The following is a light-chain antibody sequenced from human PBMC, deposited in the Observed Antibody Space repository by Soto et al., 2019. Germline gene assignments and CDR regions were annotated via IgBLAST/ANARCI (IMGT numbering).Light chain of an antibody. CDR2: GSS. Sequence: EIVLTQSPGTLSLSPGERATLSCRASQSVSSSSYWSWYQQKPAQAPRLLIYGSSNRATAVQDRLSGSGSGTDFDLTISRLGPEDYAIYYCHQYDSSPRGFTFGPGTKVDIK. CDR3: HQYDSSPRGFT. J-gene: IGKJ3*01. V-gene: IGKV3-20*01. CDR1: QSVSSSSY.